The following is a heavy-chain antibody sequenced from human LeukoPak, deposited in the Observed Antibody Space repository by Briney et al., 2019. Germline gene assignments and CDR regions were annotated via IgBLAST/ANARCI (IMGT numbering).Heavy chain of an antibody. CDR1: GFTFSSYG. J-gene: IGHJ4*02. Sequence: GRFLRPSCAASGFTFSSYGMHWVRQAPGKGLEWVAVIWYDGSNKYYADSVKGRFTISRDNSKNTLYLQMNSLRAEDTAVYYCARSPVGYCSSTSCYEFEYWGQGTLVTVSS. V-gene: IGHV3-33*01. D-gene: IGHD2-2*01. CDR3: ARSPVGYCSSTSCYEFEY. CDR2: IWYDGSNK.